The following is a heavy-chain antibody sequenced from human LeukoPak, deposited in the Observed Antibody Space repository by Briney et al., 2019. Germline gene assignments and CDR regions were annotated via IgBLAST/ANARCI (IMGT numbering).Heavy chain of an antibody. Sequence: SETLSLTCAVYGGSFIGYHWNWIRQTPEKGLEWIGEINHRGHTNYNPSLKSRVTISVDTSKNQFSLKLRSVTAADTAVYYCARDPTTVVTLPYCFDFWGPGTLVTVSS. CDR1: GGSFIGYH. CDR2: INHRGHT. CDR3: ARDPTTVVTLPYCFDF. D-gene: IGHD4-23*01. J-gene: IGHJ4*02. V-gene: IGHV4-34*01.